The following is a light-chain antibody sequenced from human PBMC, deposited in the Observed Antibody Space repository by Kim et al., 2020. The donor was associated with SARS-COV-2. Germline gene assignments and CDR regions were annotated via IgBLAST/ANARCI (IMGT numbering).Light chain of an antibody. J-gene: IGKJ2*01. V-gene: IGKV3-20*01. Sequence: PGERPTLLCKDSQGVNNKFWAWYQQKRGRAPGLLIYGASSRPCGVPDRYSGSGSGTDFTLNIRRREPEDFAVYYCQQYGSSPYTFGQGTELEI. CDR3: QQYGSSPYT. CDR2: GAS. CDR1: QGVNNKF.